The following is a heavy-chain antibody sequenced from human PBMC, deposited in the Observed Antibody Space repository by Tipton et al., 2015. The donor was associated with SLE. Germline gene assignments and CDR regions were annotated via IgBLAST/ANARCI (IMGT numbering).Heavy chain of an antibody. CDR3: ARVGDFWSGYPFDY. CDR1: GFTFDDYA. Sequence: SLRLSCAASGFTFDDYAMHWVRQAPGKGLEWVSGISWNSGSIGYADSVKGRFTISRDNAKNSLYLQMNSLRAEDTALYYCARVGDFWSGYPFDYWGQGTLVTVSS. D-gene: IGHD3-3*01. CDR2: ISWNSGSI. V-gene: IGHV3-9*01. J-gene: IGHJ4*02.